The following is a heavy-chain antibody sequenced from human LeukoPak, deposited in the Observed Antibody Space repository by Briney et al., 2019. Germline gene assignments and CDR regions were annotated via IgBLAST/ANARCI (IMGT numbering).Heavy chain of an antibody. CDR1: GFTFSSYW. Sequence: GGSLRLSCAPSGFTFSSYWMSWVRQAPGKGLEWVTNIKQDGSEKYYVDSVKGRFTISRDNAKNSLYLQMNSLRAEDTAVYYCARGNAEHYYFDYWGQGTLVTVSS. V-gene: IGHV3-7*01. J-gene: IGHJ4*02. CDR3: ARGNAEHYYFDY. CDR2: IKQDGSEK. D-gene: IGHD1-14*01.